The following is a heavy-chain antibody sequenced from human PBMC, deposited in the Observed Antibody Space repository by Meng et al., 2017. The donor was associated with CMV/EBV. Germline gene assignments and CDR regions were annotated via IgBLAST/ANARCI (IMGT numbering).Heavy chain of an antibody. D-gene: IGHD4-17*01. CDR3: ARGPEVDYGDYVGLDY. J-gene: IGHJ4*02. CDR1: GGSISSGSYY. V-gene: IGHV4-61*02. Sequence: VTLTESGPGLAKPSQTLSLPCTVSGGSISSGSYYWSWIRQPAGKGLEWIGRIYTSGSTNYNPSLKSRVTISVDTSKNQFSLKLSSVTAADTAVYYCARGPEVDYGDYVGLDYWGQGTLVTVSS. CDR2: IYTSGST.